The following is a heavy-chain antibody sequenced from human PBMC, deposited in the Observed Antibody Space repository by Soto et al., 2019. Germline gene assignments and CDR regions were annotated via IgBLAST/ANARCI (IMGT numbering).Heavy chain of an antibody. CDR1: GGTFSSYA. CDR2: IIPIFGTA. D-gene: IGHD2-2*01. Sequence: ASVKVSCKASGGTFSSYAISWVRQAPGQGLEWMGGIIPIFGTANYAQKFQGRVTITADESTSTAYMELSSLRSEDTAVYYCASWTVVPAATDYYYYGMDVWGQGTTVTSP. V-gene: IGHV1-69*13. CDR3: ASWTVVPAATDYYYYGMDV. J-gene: IGHJ6*02.